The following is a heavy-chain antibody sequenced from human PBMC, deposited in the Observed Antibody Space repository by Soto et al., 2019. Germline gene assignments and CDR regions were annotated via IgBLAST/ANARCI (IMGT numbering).Heavy chain of an antibody. V-gene: IGHV4-4*07. Sequence: QVHLQESGPGLVKPSGTLSLICTVSGNSMFNYYWSWIRQPAGKGLEWIGRVYTAGTAIYNPSLKSRVAMSVDMSKNPCSLNVNSVTAADTAVYYCANGGFVDGDYMHHVMDVWGQGATVIVS. CDR3: ANGGFVDGDYMHHVMDV. CDR2: VYTAGTA. J-gene: IGHJ6*02. D-gene: IGHD4-17*01. CDR1: GNSMFNYY.